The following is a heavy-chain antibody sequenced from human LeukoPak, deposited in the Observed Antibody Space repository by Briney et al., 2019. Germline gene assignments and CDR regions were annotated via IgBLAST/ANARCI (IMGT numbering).Heavy chain of an antibody. Sequence: GGSLRLSCAASGFTVSSNYMSWVRQAPGKGLEWVSVIYSGGSTYYADSVKGRFTISRDNAKNSLYLQMNSLTADDTAVYYCARALGKGAFDIWGRGTMVTVSS. D-gene: IGHD1-26*01. V-gene: IGHV3-53*01. J-gene: IGHJ3*02. CDR1: GFTVSSNY. CDR3: ARALGKGAFDI. CDR2: IYSGGST.